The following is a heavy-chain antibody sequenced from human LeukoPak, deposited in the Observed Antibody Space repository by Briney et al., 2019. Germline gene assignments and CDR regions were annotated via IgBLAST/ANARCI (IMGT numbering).Heavy chain of an antibody. J-gene: IGHJ6*02. CDR1: GFTFSSYA. CDR3: ASLLGSGYLYGMDV. V-gene: IGHV3-30-3*01. D-gene: IGHD3-3*01. CDR2: ISYDGSNK. Sequence: GSLRLSCAASGFTFSSYAMHWVRQAPGKGLGWVAVISYDGSNKYYADSVKGRVTISRDNSKNTLYLQMNSLRAEDTAVYYCASLLGSGYLYGMDVWGQGTTVTVSS.